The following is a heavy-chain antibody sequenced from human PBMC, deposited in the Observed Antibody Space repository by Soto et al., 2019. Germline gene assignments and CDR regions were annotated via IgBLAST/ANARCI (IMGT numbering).Heavy chain of an antibody. CDR2: INPNTGGT. CDR1: GYTFTGYY. J-gene: IGHJ4*02. V-gene: IGHV1-2*02. CDR3: ARDPIGGGAPYYFDF. Sequence: QVQLVQSGAEVKKPGASVKVSCKASGYTFTGYYVYWVRQAPGQGLEWMGGINPNTGGTEYAQKFQGRVTMTRDTSISTVYMELSRLRSDDTAVYYCARDPIGGGAPYYFDFWGQGTLVTASS. D-gene: IGHD3-16*01.